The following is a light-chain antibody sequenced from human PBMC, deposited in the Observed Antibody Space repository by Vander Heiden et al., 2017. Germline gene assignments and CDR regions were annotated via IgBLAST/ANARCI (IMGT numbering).Light chain of an antibody. Sequence: DIVMTQSPDSLAVSLGERATTNCKSTQSVLYSSNNKNYLAWYQQKPGQPPTLLIYWASTRESGVPDRFSGSGSGTDFTLTISSLQAEDVAVYYCQQYYSTPPMFGQGTKVEIK. CDR3: QQYYSTPPM. CDR1: QSVLYSSNNKNY. J-gene: IGKJ1*01. V-gene: IGKV4-1*01. CDR2: WAS.